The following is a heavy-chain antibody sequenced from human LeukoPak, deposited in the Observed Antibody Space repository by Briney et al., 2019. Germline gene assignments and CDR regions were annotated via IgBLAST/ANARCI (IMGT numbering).Heavy chain of an antibody. CDR3: ASGVPAALIRDALDI. J-gene: IGHJ3*02. Sequence: SETLSLTCTVSGGSISSGGYYWSWIRQPPGKGLEWIGYIYHSGGTYYNPSLKSRVTISVDRSKNQFSLKLSSVTAADTAVYYCASGVPAALIRDALDIWGQGTMVTVSS. V-gene: IGHV4-30-2*01. CDR1: GGSISSGGYY. D-gene: IGHD2-2*01. CDR2: IYHSGGT.